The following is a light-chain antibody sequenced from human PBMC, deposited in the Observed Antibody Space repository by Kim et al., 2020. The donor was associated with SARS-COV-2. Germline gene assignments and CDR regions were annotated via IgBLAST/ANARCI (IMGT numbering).Light chain of an antibody. CDR2: DSS. CDR1: QNVGSY. Sequence: EIVMTQSPATLSVSLGERATLSCRASQNVGSYLSWFQQKPGQPPRLLIRDSSGRATGVAARFSGSGSGTEFTLTISGLQSDDFAVYYCQQYEDWPLTFGGGTKLEIK. J-gene: IGKJ4*02. CDR3: QQYEDWPLT. V-gene: IGKV3-15*01.